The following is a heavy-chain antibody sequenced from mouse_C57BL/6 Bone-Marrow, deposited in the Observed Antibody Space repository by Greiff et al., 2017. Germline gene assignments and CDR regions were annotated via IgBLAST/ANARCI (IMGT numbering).Heavy chain of an antibody. CDR3: VDWEWFAY. V-gene: IGHV1-81*01. J-gene: IGHJ3*01. CDR1: GYTITSYG. D-gene: IGHD4-1*01. CDR2: IYPRSGNT. Sequence: VTLVESGAELARPGASVKLSCTASGYTITSYGISWVKQRNGQGLEWIGEIYPRSGNTNYNEKFQGKATMTADKSSSTAYMELRSLTSEDTAVYFCVDWEWFAYWGQGTLVTVSS.